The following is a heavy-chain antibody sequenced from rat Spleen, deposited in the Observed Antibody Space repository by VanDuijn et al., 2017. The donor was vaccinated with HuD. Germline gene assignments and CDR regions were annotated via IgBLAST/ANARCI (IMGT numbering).Heavy chain of an antibody. CDR1: GFTFSDFF. J-gene: IGHJ4*01. CDR2: ISDDGTST. CDR3: TTSGA. Sequence: EVQLVASDGGLVQPGRSLKLSCAASGFTFSDFFMAWVRQAPAQGLEWVATISDDGTSTYYRDSVKGRFTISRDNAKSTLCLQMDSLRSEDTATYYCTTSGAWGQGASVTVSS. V-gene: IGHV5-29*01.